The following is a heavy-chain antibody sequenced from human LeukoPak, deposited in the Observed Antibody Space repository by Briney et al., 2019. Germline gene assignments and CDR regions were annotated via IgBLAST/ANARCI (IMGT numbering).Heavy chain of an antibody. CDR2: ISFSSTYI. Sequence: DWFSSISFSSTYISYADSVKGPFTISRDNAKNSLYLQMNSLRAEDAAIYYCARDSGQFDYWGQGTLVTV. D-gene: IGHD1-1*01. CDR3: ARDSGQFDY. J-gene: IGHJ4*02. V-gene: IGHV3-21*01.